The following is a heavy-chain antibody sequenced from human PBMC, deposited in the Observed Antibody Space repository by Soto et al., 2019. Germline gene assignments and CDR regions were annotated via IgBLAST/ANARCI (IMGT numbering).Heavy chain of an antibody. CDR2: IDPSDSYT. J-gene: IGHJ5*02. CDR1: GYSFTNNW. Sequence: PLESLKISWKVSGYSFTNNWITWVRQMPGKVLEWMGRIDPSDSYTFYSPSFQVHFTFSVDKSINTAYVQWTRLKESDTAMYCCARLVSNRLDAWGQGTLVTVSS. CDR3: ARLVSNRLDA. V-gene: IGHV5-10-1*01. D-gene: IGHD3-16*01.